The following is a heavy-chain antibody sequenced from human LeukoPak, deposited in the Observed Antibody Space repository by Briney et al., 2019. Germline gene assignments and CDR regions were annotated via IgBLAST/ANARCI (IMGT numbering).Heavy chain of an antibody. CDR2: ISSSSSYI. V-gene: IGHV3-21*01. CDR3: ARESGYSSNWYYYYMDV. CDR1: GFTFSSYS. D-gene: IGHD6-13*01. J-gene: IGHJ6*03. Sequence: GGSLRLSCAASGFTFSSYSMNWVRQAPGKGLEWVSSISSSSSYIYYADSVKGRFTISRDNAKNSLYLQMNSLRAEDTAVYYCARESGYSSNWYYYYMDVWGKGTTVTVSS.